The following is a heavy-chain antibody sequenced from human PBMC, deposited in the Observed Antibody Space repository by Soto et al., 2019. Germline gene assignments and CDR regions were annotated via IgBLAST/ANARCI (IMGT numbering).Heavy chain of an antibody. CDR2: INSDGSST. CDR1: GFTFSSYW. V-gene: IGHV3-74*01. CDR3: ARDVAPDCNSTSWSPFDY. J-gene: IGHJ4*02. Sequence: EVQLVESGGGLVQPGGSLRLSCAAAGFTFSSYWMHWVRQAPGKGLVWVSRINSDGSSTSYADSVKGRFTISRDNDKNTLYLQMNSLRAEDTAVYDYARDVAPDCNSTSWSPFDYWGQGTLVTVSS. D-gene: IGHD2-2*01.